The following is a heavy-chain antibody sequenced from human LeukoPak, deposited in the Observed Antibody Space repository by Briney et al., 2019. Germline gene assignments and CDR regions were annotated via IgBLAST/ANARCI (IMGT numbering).Heavy chain of an antibody. Sequence: GGSLRLSCAASGFTFSIYWMNWVRQAPGKGLEWVANIKHDGSEKHYVDSVMGRFTISRDNAKNSLYLQINSLRAEDTAVYYCASRITRIVANVFDIWGQGTMVTVSS. CDR1: GFTFSIYW. J-gene: IGHJ3*02. D-gene: IGHD3-22*01. CDR2: IKHDGSEK. V-gene: IGHV3-7*01. CDR3: ASRITRIVANVFDI.